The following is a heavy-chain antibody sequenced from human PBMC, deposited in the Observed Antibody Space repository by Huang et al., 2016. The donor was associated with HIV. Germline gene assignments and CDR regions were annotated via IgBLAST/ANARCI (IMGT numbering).Heavy chain of an antibody. CDR3: ARAKDTWDAYDI. V-gene: IGHV3-30-3*01. J-gene: IGHJ3*02. D-gene: IGHD5-18*01. Sequence: QVQLVESGGGVVQPGRSLRLSCAASGFPFNTHAVHWVRQAPGKGLDGVAVISKDGSNNYYADSVKGRFTISRDSSKSTLFLHMTSLRTEDTAVYYCARAKDTWDAYDIWGQGTMVIVSS. CDR1: GFPFNTHA. CDR2: ISKDGSNN.